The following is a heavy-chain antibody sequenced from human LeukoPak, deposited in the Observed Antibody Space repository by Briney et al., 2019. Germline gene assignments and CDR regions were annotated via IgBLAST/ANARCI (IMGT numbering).Heavy chain of an antibody. D-gene: IGHD5/OR15-5a*01. CDR3: ARAVSGYYGMDV. V-gene: IGHV3-48*03. Sequence: GGSLRLSCAASGFIFSNSEMNWVRQAPGKGLEWLSYIRCSGTAIFYADSVRGRFTVSRDNAKNSLYLQMNSLRAEDTAVYYCARAVSGYYGMDVWGQGTTVIVSS. CDR2: IRCSGTAI. CDR1: GFIFSNSE. J-gene: IGHJ6*02.